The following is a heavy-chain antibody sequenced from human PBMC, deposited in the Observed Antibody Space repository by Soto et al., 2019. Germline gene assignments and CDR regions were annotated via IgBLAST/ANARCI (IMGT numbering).Heavy chain of an antibody. V-gene: IGHV3-73*01. CDR1: GFTFSGSA. CDR2: IRSKANSYAT. Sequence: GGSLRLSCAASGFTFSGSAMHWVRQASGKGLEWVGRIRSKANSYATAYAASVKGRLTISRVDSKKTAYLQMNSLKTEDTAVYYCTRHEEYSSSSGGEYYYYYGMDVWGQGTTVTVS. CDR3: TRHEEYSSSSGGEYYYYYGMDV. J-gene: IGHJ6*02. D-gene: IGHD6-6*01.